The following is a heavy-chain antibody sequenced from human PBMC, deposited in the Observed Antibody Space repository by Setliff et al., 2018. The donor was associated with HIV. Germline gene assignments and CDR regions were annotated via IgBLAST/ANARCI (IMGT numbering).Heavy chain of an antibody. CDR2: IYYSGTT. CDR1: GASVVSGGYY. J-gene: IGHJ4*02. D-gene: IGHD3-9*01. V-gene: IGHV4-61*08. Sequence: SETLSLTCSVSGASVVSGGYYWSWIRQHPEKGLEWIGYIYYSGTTTYNPSLRSRVTISVDTSKNQFSLKLSSVTAADTAVYYCARGGYYDILTGYSNGFDYWGQGTLVTVS. CDR3: ARGGYYDILTGYSNGFDY.